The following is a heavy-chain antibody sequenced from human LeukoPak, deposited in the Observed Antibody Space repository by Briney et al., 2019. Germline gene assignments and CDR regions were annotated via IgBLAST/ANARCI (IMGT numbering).Heavy chain of an antibody. V-gene: IGHV4-61*01. Sequence: SETLSLTCTVSGYSISSSYYWSWIRQPPGKGLEWIGYIYYSGSTNYNPSLKSRVTISVDTSKNQFSLNLSSVTAADTAVYYCARAMIVNYPSRGYMDVWGKGTTVTVSS. J-gene: IGHJ6*03. CDR2: IYYSGST. CDR3: ARAMIVNYPSRGYMDV. CDR1: GYSISSSYY. D-gene: IGHD3-22*01.